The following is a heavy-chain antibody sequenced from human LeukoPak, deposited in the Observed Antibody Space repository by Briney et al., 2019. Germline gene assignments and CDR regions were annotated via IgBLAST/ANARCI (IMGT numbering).Heavy chain of an antibody. Sequence: GGSLRLSCAASAFTFTSYSMNWVSQSERKGREWVSYIRSSSSYIHYADSVEGRFTISRDNAKNPLYLQMHSLRDEDTAVYYCDRAYTMVRGVIIRLADYWGQGTLVTVSS. CDR3: DRAYTMVRGVIIRLADY. J-gene: IGHJ4*02. CDR2: IRSSSSYI. D-gene: IGHD3-10*01. CDR1: AFTFTSYS. V-gene: IGHV3-48*02.